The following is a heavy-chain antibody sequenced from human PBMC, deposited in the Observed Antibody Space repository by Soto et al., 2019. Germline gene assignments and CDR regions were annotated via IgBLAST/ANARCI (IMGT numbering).Heavy chain of an antibody. V-gene: IGHV4-4*07. CDR2: VYTSGTT. Sequence: SETLSLTCIVSGDSISSYSWSWIRQPAGMGLEWIGRVYTSGTTNFNPSLKSRVSMSVDTSKNQFSLRLNSVTAADTAIYFCARDRVPMLRGAPRFDPWGQGIPVPVYS. CDR1: GDSISSYS. J-gene: IGHJ5*02. D-gene: IGHD3-10*01. CDR3: ARDRVPMLRGAPRFDP.